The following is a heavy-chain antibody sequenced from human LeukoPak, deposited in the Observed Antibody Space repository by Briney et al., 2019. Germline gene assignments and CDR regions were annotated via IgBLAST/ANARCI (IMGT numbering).Heavy chain of an antibody. CDR3: ARVLWELGEGYFDY. Sequence: KTSETLSLTCTVSGGSISSGSYYWSWIRQPAGKGLEWIGRIYTSGSTNYNPSLKSRVTMSVDTSKNQFSLKLSSVTAADTAVFYCARVLWELGEGYFDYWGQGTLVTVS. CDR1: GGSISSGSYY. J-gene: IGHJ4*02. D-gene: IGHD1-26*01. CDR2: IYTSGST. V-gene: IGHV4-61*02.